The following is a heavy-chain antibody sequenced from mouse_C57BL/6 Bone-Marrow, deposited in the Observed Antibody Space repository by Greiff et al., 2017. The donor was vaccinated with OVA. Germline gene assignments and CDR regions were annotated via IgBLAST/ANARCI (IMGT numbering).Heavy chain of an antibody. CDR2: IDPEDGET. CDR1: GFNIKDYY. V-gene: IGHV14-2*01. Sequence: EVQGVESGAELVKPGASVKLSCTASGFNIKDYYMHWVKQRTEQGLEWIGRIDPEDGETKYAPKFQGKATITADTSSNTAYLQLSSLTSEDTAVYYCARERAAQATWFAYWGQGTLVTVSA. J-gene: IGHJ3*01. D-gene: IGHD3-2*02. CDR3: ARERAAQATWFAY.